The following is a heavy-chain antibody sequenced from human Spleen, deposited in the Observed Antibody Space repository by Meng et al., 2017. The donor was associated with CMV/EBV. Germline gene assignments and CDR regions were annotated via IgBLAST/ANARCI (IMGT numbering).Heavy chain of an antibody. CDR2: ISGSGGRT. V-gene: IGHV3-23*01. D-gene: IGHD2-2*01. Sequence: GESLKISCAASGFTFSTYAMTWVRQAPGKGLEWVSEISGSGGRTYYADSVKGRFTISRDNSKNTLYLQMKSLRAEDTAVYYCAREDCATSCSTFDYWGPGRLVTVSS. CDR3: AREDCATSCSTFDY. J-gene: IGHJ4*02. CDR1: GFTFSTYA.